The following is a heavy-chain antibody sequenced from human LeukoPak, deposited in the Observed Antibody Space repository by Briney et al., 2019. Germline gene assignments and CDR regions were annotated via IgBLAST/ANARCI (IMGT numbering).Heavy chain of an antibody. D-gene: IGHD3-9*01. CDR3: ARSKALRLDDIYY. CDR2: MNPNSGNT. Sequence: ASVKVSCKASGYTFTSYDINWVRQATGQGLEWMGWMNPNSGNTGYAQKFQGRVTMTRNTSISTAYMELSSLRSEDTAVFYCARSKALRLDDIYYWGQGTLVTVSS. J-gene: IGHJ4*02. CDR1: GYTFTSYD. V-gene: IGHV1-8*01.